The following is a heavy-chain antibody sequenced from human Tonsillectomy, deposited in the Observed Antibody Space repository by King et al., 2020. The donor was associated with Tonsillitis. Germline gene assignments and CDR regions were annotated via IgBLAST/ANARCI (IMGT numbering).Heavy chain of an antibody. CDR1: GGSLRGYL. CDR2: INHSGST. V-gene: IGHV4-34*01. D-gene: IGHD6-19*01. CDR3: ARVRSRSEVTQEDYYYYMDV. J-gene: IGHJ6*03. Sequence: VQLQQWGAGLLKPSETLSLTCAVYGGSLRGYLWTWIRQPPGKGLEWIAEINHSGSTNYNPSLKGRVTISIATSKNQFSLKLSSVTAADTAVYYCARVRSRSEVTQEDYYYYMDVWGKGTTVTISS.